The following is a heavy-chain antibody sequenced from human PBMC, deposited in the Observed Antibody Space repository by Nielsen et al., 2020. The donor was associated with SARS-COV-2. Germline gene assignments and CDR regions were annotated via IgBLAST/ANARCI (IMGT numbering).Heavy chain of an antibody. CDR2: INAGNGNT. D-gene: IGHD3-3*01. Sequence: ASVKVSCKASGYTFTSYAMHWVRQAPGQRLEWMGWINAGNGNTKYSQKFQGRVTITRDTSASTAYMELSSLRSEDTAVYYCARDPIFGVVGTWDWFDPWGQGTLVTVSS. V-gene: IGHV1-3*01. CDR3: ARDPIFGVVGTWDWFDP. J-gene: IGHJ5*02. CDR1: GYTFTSYA.